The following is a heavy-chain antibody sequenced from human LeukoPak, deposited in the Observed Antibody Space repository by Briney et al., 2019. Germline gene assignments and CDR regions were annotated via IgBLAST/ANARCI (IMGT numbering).Heavy chain of an antibody. Sequence: GGSLRLSCAASGFTFSSYSMNWVRQAPGKGLEWVSSISSSSSSYIYYADSVKGRFTISRDNAKNSLYLQMNSLRAEDTAVYYCAREPRYYYGMDVWGKGTTVTVSS. CDR1: GFTFSSYS. CDR2: ISSSSSSYI. CDR3: AREPRYYYGMDV. J-gene: IGHJ6*04. V-gene: IGHV3-21*01.